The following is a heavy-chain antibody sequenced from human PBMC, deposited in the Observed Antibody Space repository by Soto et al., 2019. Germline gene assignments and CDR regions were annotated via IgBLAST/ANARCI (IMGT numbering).Heavy chain of an antibody. V-gene: IGHV1-46*02. J-gene: IGHJ4*02. Sequence: QVQLVQSGAEVRKPGASVKVSCKASGYTFNRHYIQWVRQAPGQGLEWMGMIDPSGGDTNYAKKFQGIATLTGDTSTSTVYMELSSVRSEDTAVYYSAKRRGVGLTRSSFDYWGPGTLVIVSS. CDR2: IDPSGGDT. D-gene: IGHD1-26*01. CDR1: GYTFNRHY. CDR3: AKRRGVGLTRSSFDY.